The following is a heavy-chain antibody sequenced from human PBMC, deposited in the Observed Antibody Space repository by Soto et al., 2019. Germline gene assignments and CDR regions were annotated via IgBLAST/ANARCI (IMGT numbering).Heavy chain of an antibody. CDR1: GGSISSGDYY. D-gene: IGHD4-4*01. CDR2: IYYSGST. CDR3: AREGFYEPLTNSGGVGWFDP. Sequence: QVQLQESGPGLVKPSQTLSLTCTVSGGSISSGDYYWSWIRQPPGKGLEWIGYIYYSGSTYYNPSLKSRVTISVDTSKNQFSLKLSSVTAADTAVYYCAREGFYEPLTNSGGVGWFDPWGQGILVTVSS. J-gene: IGHJ5*02. V-gene: IGHV4-30-4*01.